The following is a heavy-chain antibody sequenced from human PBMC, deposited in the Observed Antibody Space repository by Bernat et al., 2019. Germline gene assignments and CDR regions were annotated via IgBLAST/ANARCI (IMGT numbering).Heavy chain of an antibody. CDR1: GFTFSSYG. J-gene: IGHJ4*02. D-gene: IGHD6-6*01. V-gene: IGHV3-30*18. CDR3: AKAVGSSSSMDDY. CDR2: ISYDGSNK. Sequence: QVQLVESGGGVVQPGRSLRLSCAASGFTFSSYGMHWVRQAPGKGLEWVAVISYDGSNKYYADSVKGRFTISRDNSKNTLYLQLNSLRAEDTAVYYCAKAVGSSSSMDDYWGQGTLVTVSS.